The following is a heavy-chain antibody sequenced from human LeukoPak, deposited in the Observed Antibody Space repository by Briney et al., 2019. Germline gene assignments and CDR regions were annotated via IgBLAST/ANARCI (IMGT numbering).Heavy chain of an antibody. V-gene: IGHV3-66*01. Sequence: GGSLRLSCAASGFTVSSNYMSWVRQAPGKGLEWVSVIYSGGSTYYADSVKGRFTISRDNSKNTLYLQMNSLRAEDTAVYYCARDLRELGSSSFDYWGQGTLVTVSS. CDR2: IYSGGST. D-gene: IGHD6-13*01. CDR1: GFTVSSNY. J-gene: IGHJ4*02. CDR3: ARDLRELGSSSFDY.